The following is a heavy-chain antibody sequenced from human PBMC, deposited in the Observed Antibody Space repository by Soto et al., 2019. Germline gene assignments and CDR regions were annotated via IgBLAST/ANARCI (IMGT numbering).Heavy chain of an antibody. CDR1: GGSLSSYY. CDR2: IYYNGYS. J-gene: IGHJ6*02. D-gene: IGHD3-22*01. CDR3: ARVPHYYYNRYYCYGMDV. Sequence: SETLSLTCSASGGSLSSYYWSWIRQPPGKGLEWIGYIYYNGYSHSNPSLKSRVTMSVDTSKNQFSLRVTSVTAADTAVYFCARVPHYYYNRYYCYGMDVWGQGTTVTVSS. V-gene: IGHV4-59*01.